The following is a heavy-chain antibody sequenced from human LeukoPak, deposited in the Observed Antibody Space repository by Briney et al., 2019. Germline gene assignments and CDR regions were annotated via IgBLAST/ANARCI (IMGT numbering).Heavy chain of an antibody. V-gene: IGHV6-1*01. CDR3: ARDLVSYSSGTHEDTSDAFDI. Sequence: SQTLSLTCAISGDSVSSNSAAWNWIRQSPSRGLEWLGRTYYRSKWYNDYAVSVKSRITINPDTSKNQFSLQLNSVTPEDTAVYYCARDLVSYSSGTHEDTSDAFDIWGQGIMVTVSS. CDR2: TYYRSKWYN. D-gene: IGHD6-19*01. J-gene: IGHJ3*02. CDR1: GDSVSSNSAA.